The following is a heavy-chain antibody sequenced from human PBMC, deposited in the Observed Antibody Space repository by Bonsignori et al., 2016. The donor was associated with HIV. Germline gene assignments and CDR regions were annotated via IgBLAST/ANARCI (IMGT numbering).Heavy chain of an antibody. D-gene: IGHD2-15*01. Sequence: WVRQAPGQGLEWMGIINPSGGSTSYAQKFQGRVTMTRDTSTSTVYMELSSLRSEDTAVYYCARITIGGSLDYWGQGTLVTVSS. V-gene: IGHV1-46*01. CDR2: INPSGGST. J-gene: IGHJ4*02. CDR3: ARITIGGSLDY.